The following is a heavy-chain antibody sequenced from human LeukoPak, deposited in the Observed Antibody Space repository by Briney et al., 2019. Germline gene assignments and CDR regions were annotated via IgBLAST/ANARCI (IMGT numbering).Heavy chain of an antibody. D-gene: IGHD3-16*01. J-gene: IGHJ6*02. CDR1: GYTFTGYY. V-gene: IGHV1-2*02. CDR2: INPNSGGT. Sequence: GASVKVSCKASGYTFTGYYMHWGRHAPGQGLEWMGWINPNSGGTNYAQKFQGRVTMTRDTSISTAYMELSRLRSDDTAVYYCARDLVWARYYGMDVWGQGTTVTVSS. CDR3: ARDLVWARYYGMDV.